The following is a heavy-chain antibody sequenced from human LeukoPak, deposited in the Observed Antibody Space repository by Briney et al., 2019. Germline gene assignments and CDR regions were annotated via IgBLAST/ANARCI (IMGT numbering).Heavy chain of an antibody. D-gene: IGHD5-18*01. CDR2: INAGNGNT. CDR1: GYTFTSYA. CDR3: ARDPVQLWFLDY. Sequence: GASVKVSCKASGYTFTSYAMHWVRQAPGQRLEWMGWINAGNGNTKYSQKFQGRVTITRDTSASTAYMELSSLRSEDTAVYYCARDPVQLWFLDYWGQGTLVTVSS. V-gene: IGHV1-3*01. J-gene: IGHJ4*02.